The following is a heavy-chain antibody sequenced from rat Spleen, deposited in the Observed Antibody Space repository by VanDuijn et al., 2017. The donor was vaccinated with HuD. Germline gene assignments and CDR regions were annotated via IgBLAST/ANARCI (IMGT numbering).Heavy chain of an antibody. CDR1: GFTFSSYD. V-gene: IGHV5-25*01. D-gene: IGHD5-1*01. J-gene: IGHJ2*01. Sequence: EVQLVESGGGLMQPGRSLKLSCAVSGFTFSSYDMAWVRQAPTKGLEWVASISPSGGNTYYRDSVKGRFTISRDNSKSTLYLQMNSLRSEDTATYYCTRETGPFDYWGQGVMVTVSS. CDR3: TRETGPFDY. CDR2: ISPSGGNT.